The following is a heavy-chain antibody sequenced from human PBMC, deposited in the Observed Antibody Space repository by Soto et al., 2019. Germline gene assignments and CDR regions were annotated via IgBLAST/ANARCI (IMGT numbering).Heavy chain of an antibody. D-gene: IGHD3-3*01. J-gene: IGHJ4*02. V-gene: IGHV3-48*03. CDR2: ISSYGSTI. CDR1: GFILSSYE. Sequence: GSLSLSCLDSGFILSSYEMNCVLQAPGKGLEWLSYISSYGSTIYYADSVKGRFTISRDNAKNSLYLQMDSLRAEDTAVYYCARSRSLRFLEWLSPYYWGQGTLVTVSS. CDR3: ARSRSLRFLEWLSPYY.